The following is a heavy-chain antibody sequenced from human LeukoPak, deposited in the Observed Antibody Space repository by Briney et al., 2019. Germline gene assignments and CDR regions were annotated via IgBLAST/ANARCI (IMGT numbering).Heavy chain of an antibody. J-gene: IGHJ5*02. CDR3: ARASSTRSWFDP. CDR1: GYTFTSYD. CDR2: MNPNSGNT. V-gene: IGHV1-8*01. D-gene: IGHD2-2*01. Sequence: ASVKVSCKASGYTFTSYDINWVRQATGQGLEWMGWMNPNSGNTGYAQKFQGSVTMTRNTSISTAYMELSSLRSEDTAVYYCARASSTRSWFDPWGQGTLVTVSS.